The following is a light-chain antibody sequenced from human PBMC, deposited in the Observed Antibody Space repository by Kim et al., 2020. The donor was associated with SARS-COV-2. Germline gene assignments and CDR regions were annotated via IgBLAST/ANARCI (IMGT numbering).Light chain of an antibody. Sequence: SPGQSIPVSCTGTSSVLGSDNFVSWYQQHPGKLPKLLIYDVSHRPSGVSDRFSGSKSGNTASLTISGLQAEDEAHYYGSSYTSGVVFGGGTQLTVL. J-gene: IGLJ3*02. CDR3: SSYTSGVV. CDR1: SSVLGSDNF. V-gene: IGLV2-14*03. CDR2: DVS.